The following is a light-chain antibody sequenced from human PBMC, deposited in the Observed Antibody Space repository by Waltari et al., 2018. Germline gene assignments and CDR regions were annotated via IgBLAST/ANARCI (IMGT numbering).Light chain of an antibody. V-gene: IGLV2-23*02. CDR2: EVT. CDR3: CSYAGSGTLDVV. J-gene: IGLJ2*01. CDR1: SSDFGSYNL. Sequence: QSALTQPASVSGSPGQSITISCTGASSDFGSYNLVSWYQQHPGEAPKVMIYEVTKRPSGVSVRFSGSRSGNTASLTISGLQPDDEADYYCCSYAGSGTLDVVFGGGTKLTVL.